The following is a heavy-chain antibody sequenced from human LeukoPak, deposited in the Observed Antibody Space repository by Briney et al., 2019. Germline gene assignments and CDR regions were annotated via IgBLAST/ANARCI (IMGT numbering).Heavy chain of an antibody. CDR3: ARVRWGAMGHYYGMDV. Sequence: PSQTLSLTCAVSGGSISSGGYSWSWIRQPPGKGLEWIGYIYHSGSTYYNPSLKSRVTISVDRSKNQFSLKLSSVTAADTAVYYCARVRWGAMGHYYGMDVWGKGTTVTVSS. D-gene: IGHD5-18*01. CDR1: GGSISSGGYS. CDR2: IYHSGST. J-gene: IGHJ6*04. V-gene: IGHV4-30-2*01.